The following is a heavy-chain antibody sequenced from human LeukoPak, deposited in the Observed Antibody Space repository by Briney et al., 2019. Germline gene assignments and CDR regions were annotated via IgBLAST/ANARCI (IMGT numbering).Heavy chain of an antibody. J-gene: IGHJ4*02. Sequence: GGSLRLSCEASGFSFSDYGMHWVRQAPGKGLECVALISNDGTNKFYVDPVKGRFTISRHNSKNTLYLQMDSLRTEDTAVYYCARDWARGNSYYVDYWGQGTLVTVSS. V-gene: IGHV3-30*03. CDR2: ISNDGTNK. D-gene: IGHD4-23*01. CDR1: GFSFSDYG. CDR3: ARDWARGNSYYVDY.